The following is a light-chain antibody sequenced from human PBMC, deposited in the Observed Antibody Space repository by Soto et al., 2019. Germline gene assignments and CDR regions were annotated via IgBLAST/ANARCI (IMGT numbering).Light chain of an antibody. CDR1: SSDVGSYNL. J-gene: IGLJ2*01. CDR2: EGS. V-gene: IGLV2-23*01. Sequence: QSVLTQPASVSGSPGQSITISCTGTSSDVGSYNLVSWYQQHPGKAPKLMIYEGSKRPSGVSNRFSGSKSGNTASLTISGLQAEDEADYYCCSYAGSSIHVVFGGGTKGTVL. CDR3: CSYAGSSIHVV.